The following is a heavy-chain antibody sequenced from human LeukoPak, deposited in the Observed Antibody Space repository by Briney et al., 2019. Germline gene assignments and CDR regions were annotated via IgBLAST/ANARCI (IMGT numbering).Heavy chain of an antibody. Sequence: GGSLRLSCAASGFTFDDYAMHWVRQAPGKGLEWVSGISWNSCSIGYADSVKGRFTISRDNAKNSLYLQMNSLRAEDMALYYCAKDISPLGCCSGGSCSRGGYFDYWGQGTLVTVSS. J-gene: IGHJ4*02. CDR1: GFTFDDYA. CDR3: AKDISPLGCCSGGSCSRGGYFDY. D-gene: IGHD2-15*01. V-gene: IGHV3-9*03. CDR2: ISWNSCSI.